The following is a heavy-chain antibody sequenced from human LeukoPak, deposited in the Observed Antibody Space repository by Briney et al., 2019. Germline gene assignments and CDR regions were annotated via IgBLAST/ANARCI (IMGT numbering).Heavy chain of an antibody. D-gene: IGHD3-9*01. CDR3: ARVMGRLVRTWYFDL. CDR2: IYDGGFT. V-gene: IGHV3-66*01. CDR1: GFTVSSNY. J-gene: IGHJ2*01. Sequence: QTGGSLRLSCAASGFTVSSNYMAWVRQAPGKGLEWVSVIYDGGFTDYTDSVKGRFTISRDNSKSTLYLQMNTLRAEDTAVYYCARVMGRLVRTWYFDLWGRGTLVTVSS.